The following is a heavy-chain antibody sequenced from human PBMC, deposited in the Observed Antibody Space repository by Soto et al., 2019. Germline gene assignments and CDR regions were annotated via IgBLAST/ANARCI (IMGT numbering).Heavy chain of an antibody. CDR3: ATAGRIAKDDYIWSGYFDY. J-gene: IGHJ4*02. D-gene: IGHD3-16*01. CDR1: GYTLTELS. Sequence: ASVKVSCKVSGYTLTELSMHWVRQAPGKGLEWMGGFDPEDGETIYAQKFQGRVTMTEDTSTDTAYMELSSLRSEDTAVYYCATAGRIAKDDYIWSGYFDYWGQGTLVTVSX. V-gene: IGHV1-24*01. CDR2: FDPEDGET.